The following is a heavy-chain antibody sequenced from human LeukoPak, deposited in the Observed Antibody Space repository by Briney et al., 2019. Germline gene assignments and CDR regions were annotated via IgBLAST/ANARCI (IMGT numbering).Heavy chain of an antibody. CDR1: GYTFTGYY. CDR2: INPNSGGT. CDR3: ARDGEYYDSSGYSGYMDV. D-gene: IGHD3-22*01. J-gene: IGHJ6*03. V-gene: IGHV1-2*02. Sequence: GASVKVSCKASGYTFTGYYMHWVRQAPGQGLEWMGWINPNSGGTNYAQKFQGRVTMTRDTSISTAYMELSRLRSDDTAVYYCARDGEYYDSSGYSGYMDVWGKGTTVTVSS.